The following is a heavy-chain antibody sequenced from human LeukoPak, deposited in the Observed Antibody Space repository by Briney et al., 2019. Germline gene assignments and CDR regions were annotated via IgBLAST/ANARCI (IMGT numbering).Heavy chain of an antibody. CDR3: ARSLGTYWGKDFLNWFDP. CDR1: EYTFTNYD. Sequence: GASVKVSCKASEYTFTNYDINWVRQATGQGLEWMGWINPNGGNTGYTQKFQGRVTMTRNTSLSTAYMELTSLKSEDTAVYYCARSLGTYWGKDFLNWFDPWGQGTLVTVSS. J-gene: IGHJ5*02. CDR2: INPNGGNT. V-gene: IGHV1-8*01. D-gene: IGHD3-16*01.